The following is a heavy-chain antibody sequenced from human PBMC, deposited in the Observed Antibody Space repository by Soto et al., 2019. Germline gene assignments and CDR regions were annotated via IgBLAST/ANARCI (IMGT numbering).Heavy chain of an antibody. CDR3: AKYNWNDGYFDL. CDR1: GFTLTAYY. V-gene: IGHV1-2*02. D-gene: IGHD1-1*01. J-gene: IGHJ4*02. Sequence: QVQLVQSGAEVKKPGASVKVSCKASGFTLTAYYVHWLRQAPGQGLEWMGWLNPNTGGTNYAQKFQGRVTMTRDTSINTAYMELSSLRSADTAVYYCAKYNWNDGYFDLWGQGALVTVSS. CDR2: LNPNTGGT.